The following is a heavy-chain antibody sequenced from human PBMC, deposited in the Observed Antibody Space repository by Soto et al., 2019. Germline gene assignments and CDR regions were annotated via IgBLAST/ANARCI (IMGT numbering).Heavy chain of an antibody. D-gene: IGHD3-22*01. CDR3: ARPDEGGYSSNHHYYYALDV. J-gene: IGHJ6*02. Sequence: QVQLVQSGAEVKKPGSSVKVSCKASGGTFRSYSISWVRQAPGQGLEWKGGIIPIFDITNYAQKFQGRVTITADESTSTAYMVLSSLGSDDTAVYYCARPDEGGYSSNHHYYYALDVWGQGTTVTV. CDR1: GGTFRSYS. CDR2: IIPIFDIT. V-gene: IGHV1-69*01.